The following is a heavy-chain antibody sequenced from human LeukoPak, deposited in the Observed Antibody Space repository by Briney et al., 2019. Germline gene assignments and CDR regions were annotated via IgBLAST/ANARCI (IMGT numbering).Heavy chain of an antibody. D-gene: IGHD3-10*01. CDR1: GYTFTSYD. J-gene: IGHJ3*02. CDR3: ASRLSNNFYGSGSHHDAFDI. Sequence: ASVKVSCKASGYTFTSYDINWVRQATGQGLEWMGWMNPNSGNTGYAQKFQGRVTITRNTSISTAYMELSSLRSEDTAVYYCASRLSNNFYGSGSHHDAFDIWGQGTMVTVSS. CDR2: MNPNSGNT. V-gene: IGHV1-8*03.